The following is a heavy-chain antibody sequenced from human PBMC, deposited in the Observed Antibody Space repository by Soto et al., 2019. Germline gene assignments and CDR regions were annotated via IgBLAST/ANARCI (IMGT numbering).Heavy chain of an antibody. CDR2: IYYSGST. V-gene: IGHV4-59*12. CDR3: ARDTSDFWSGYPPAPAWFDP. CDR1: GGSISSYY. Sequence: PSETLSLTCTVSGGSISSYYWSWIRQPPGKGLEWIGYIYYSGSTYYNPSLKSRVTISVDTSKNQFSLKLSSVTAADTAVYYCARDTSDFWSGYPPAPAWFDPWGQGTLVTVSS. J-gene: IGHJ5*02. D-gene: IGHD3-3*01.